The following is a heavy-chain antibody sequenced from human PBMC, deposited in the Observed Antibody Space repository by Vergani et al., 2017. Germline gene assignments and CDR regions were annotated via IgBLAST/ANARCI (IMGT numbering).Heavy chain of an antibody. CDR2: IIPILEIA. V-gene: IGHV1-69*02. CDR3: AGGASGGAPVGHYYYYGMDV. Sequence: QVQLVQSGAEVKKPGSSVKVSCKASGGTFSNYIISWVRQAPGQGLEWMGRIIPILEIATYAQKFQGRVTITADKSTSTAYMELSSLRSEDTAVYYCAGGASGGAPVGHYYYYGMDVWGQGTTVTVSS. J-gene: IGHJ6*02. CDR1: GGTFSNYI. D-gene: IGHD2-15*01.